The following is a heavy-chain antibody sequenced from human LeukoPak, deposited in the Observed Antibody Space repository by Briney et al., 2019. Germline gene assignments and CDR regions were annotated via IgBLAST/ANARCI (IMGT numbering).Heavy chain of an antibody. V-gene: IGHV3-30-3*01. CDR3: ARDRWYYDSSGYSPDAFDI. CDR1: GFTVSSNY. D-gene: IGHD3-22*01. Sequence: PGGSLRLSCAASGFTVSSNYMSWVRQAPGKGLEWVAVISYDGSNKYYADSVKGRFTISRDNSKNTLYLQMNSLRAEDTAVYYCARDRWYYDSSGYSPDAFDIWGQGTMVTVSS. J-gene: IGHJ3*02. CDR2: ISYDGSNK.